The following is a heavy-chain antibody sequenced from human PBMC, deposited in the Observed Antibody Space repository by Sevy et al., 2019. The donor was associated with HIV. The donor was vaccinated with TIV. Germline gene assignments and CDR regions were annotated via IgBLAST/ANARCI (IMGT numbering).Heavy chain of an antibody. Sequence: GGSLRLSCAASGFSFSSYAMSWVSQAPGKGLESVSAISGSGGSTYYADSVKGRFTISRDNSKNTLYLQMNSLRAEDTAVYYCAKSSSTSYNWFDPWGQGTLVTVSS. CDR1: GFSFSSYA. CDR3: AKSSSTSYNWFDP. CDR2: ISGSGGST. D-gene: IGHD2-2*01. J-gene: IGHJ5*02. V-gene: IGHV3-23*01.